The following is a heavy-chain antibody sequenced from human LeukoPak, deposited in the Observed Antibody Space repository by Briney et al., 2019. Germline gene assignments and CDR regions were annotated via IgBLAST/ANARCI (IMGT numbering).Heavy chain of an antibody. V-gene: IGHV3-48*01. CDR3: ARVSGDGYNSFDY. Sequence: GGSLRLSCAASGFTFSTYFMSWVRQAPGKGLEWVSYISSSSSPIYYADSVKGRFTISRDNAKNSLYLQMNSLRAEDTAVYYCARVSGDGYNSFDYWGQGTLVTVPS. CDR1: GFTFSTYF. J-gene: IGHJ4*02. CDR2: ISSSSSPI. D-gene: IGHD5-24*01.